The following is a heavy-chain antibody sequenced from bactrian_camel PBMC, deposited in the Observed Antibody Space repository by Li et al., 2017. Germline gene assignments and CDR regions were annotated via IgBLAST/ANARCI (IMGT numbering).Heavy chain of an antibody. D-gene: IGHD1*01. J-gene: IGHJ4*01. CDR2: VDSNGVT. Sequence: QVQLVESGGGSVQAGGSLTLSCSASESTYRSICMAWFRQAPGSQRETVATVDSNGVTKVAGSVKGRFTLSKDNAKNTLYLRMDTLKPEGTAMYYCAAKPWVCALDPEDIVNYDYKGQGTQVTVS. CDR3: AAKPWVCALDPEDIVNYDY. V-gene: IGHV3S53*01. CDR1: ESTYRSIC.